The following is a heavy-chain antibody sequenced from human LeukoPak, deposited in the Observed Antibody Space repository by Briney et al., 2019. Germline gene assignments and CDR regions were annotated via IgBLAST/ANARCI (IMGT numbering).Heavy chain of an antibody. CDR1: GYTFTSYD. J-gene: IGHJ6*02. CDR3: ARVFRTPYYYYYGMDV. D-gene: IGHD1-14*01. CDR2: MNPNSGNT. Sequence: ASVKVSCKASGYTFTSYDINWVRQATGQGLEWMGWMNPNSGNTGYAQKFQGRVTMTRSTSISTACMELSSLRSEDTAVYYCARVFRTPYYYYYGMDVWGQETTVTVSS. V-gene: IGHV1-8*01.